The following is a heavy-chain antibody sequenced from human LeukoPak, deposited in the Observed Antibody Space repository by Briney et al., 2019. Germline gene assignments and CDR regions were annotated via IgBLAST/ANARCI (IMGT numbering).Heavy chain of an antibody. CDR1: GFTFSSYG. Sequence: PGGSLRLSCAASGFTFSSYGMHWVRQAPGKGLEWVAVISYDGSNKYYADSVKGRFTISRDNSKNTLYLQMNSLRAEDTAVYYCAREQLPPRDYFDYWGQGTLVTVSS. CDR3: AREQLPPRDYFDY. CDR2: ISYDGSNK. D-gene: IGHD6-6*01. J-gene: IGHJ4*02. V-gene: IGHV3-30*19.